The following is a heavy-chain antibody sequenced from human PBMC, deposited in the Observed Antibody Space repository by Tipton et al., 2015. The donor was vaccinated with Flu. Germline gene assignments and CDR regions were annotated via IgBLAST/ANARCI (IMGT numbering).Heavy chain of an antibody. CDR3: ARGRHSSSSLYFDY. Sequence: SLRLSCAASGFTFSSYGMHRVRQAPGKGLEWVAVIWYDGSNKYYADSVKGRFTISRDNSKNTLYLQMNSLRAEDTAVYYCARGRHSSSSLYFDYWGRGTLVTVSS. J-gene: IGHJ4*02. V-gene: IGHV3-33*01. CDR1: GFTFSSYG. D-gene: IGHD6-13*01. CDR2: IWYDGSNK.